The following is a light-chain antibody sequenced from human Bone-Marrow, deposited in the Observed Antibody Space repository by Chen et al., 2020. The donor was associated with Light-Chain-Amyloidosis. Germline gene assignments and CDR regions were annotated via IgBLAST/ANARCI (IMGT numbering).Light chain of an antibody. CDR3: SSYTITNTLV. Sequence: QSALTQPASVSGSPGPSITISCTGTSSDVGGDNHVYWYQQHPDKAPKLMIYEVTNRPSWVPDRFSGSKSDNTASLTISGRQTEDEADYFCSSYTITNTLVFGSGTRVTVL. CDR1: SSDVGGDNH. CDR2: EVT. V-gene: IGLV2-14*01. J-gene: IGLJ1*01.